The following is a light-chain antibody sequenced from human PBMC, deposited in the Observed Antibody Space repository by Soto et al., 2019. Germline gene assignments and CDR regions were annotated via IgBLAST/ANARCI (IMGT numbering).Light chain of an antibody. J-gene: IGKJ5*01. Sequence: DIQMTQSPSSLSASVGDRVTITCQASQDISNYLNWYQQKPGKAPKLLIYDASNLETGVPSRFSGSGSGTDFTFTISSLQPEDIATYYWQQYDNRPPITFGQGTRLEIK. CDR3: QQYDNRPPIT. V-gene: IGKV1-33*01. CDR1: QDISNY. CDR2: DAS.